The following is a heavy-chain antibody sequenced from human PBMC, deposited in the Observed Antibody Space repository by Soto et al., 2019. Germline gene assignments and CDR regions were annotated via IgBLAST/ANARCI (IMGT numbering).Heavy chain of an antibody. D-gene: IGHD3-3*01. J-gene: IGHJ3*01. CDR2: IVVGNGNT. CDR1: GFTVSDSA. V-gene: IGHV1-58*01. Sequence: SVKVSCKASGFTVSDSAVQWVRQARGQPLEWIGYIVVGNGNTNFAQRFQERVTFSSDKSRGTAYMELRSLRSEDTAVHYYAATTHYDFWCGYFTCVAFDVWGEVTKVTVSS. CDR3: AATTHYDFWCGYFTCVAFDV.